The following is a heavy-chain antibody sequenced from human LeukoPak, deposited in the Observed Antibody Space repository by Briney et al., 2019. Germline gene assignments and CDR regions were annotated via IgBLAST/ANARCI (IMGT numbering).Heavy chain of an antibody. V-gene: IGHV3-48*01. J-gene: IGHJ4*02. D-gene: IGHD2-2*01. Sequence: GGSLRLSCAASGFTFSSYSMNWVRQAPGKGLEWISYIGISSGNTKYADSVKGRFTISGDKAKDSVYLQINSLRVEDTAVYYCARGTKYAFDNWGQGTLVTVSS. CDR2: IGISSGNT. CDR1: GFTFSSYS. CDR3: ARGTKYAFDN.